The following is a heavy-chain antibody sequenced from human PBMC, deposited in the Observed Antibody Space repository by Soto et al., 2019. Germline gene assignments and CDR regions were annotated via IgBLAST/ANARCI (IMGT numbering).Heavy chain of an antibody. Sequence: PSETLSLTCAVYGGSFSGYYWSWIRQPPGKGLEWIGEINHSGSTNYNPSLKSRVTISVDTSKNQFSLKLSSVTAADTAVYYCARGAKYYDILNGYYREGWFDPWGQGTLVTVSS. D-gene: IGHD3-9*01. CDR1: GGSFSGYY. V-gene: IGHV4-34*01. CDR3: ARGAKYYDILNGYYREGWFDP. J-gene: IGHJ5*02. CDR2: INHSGST.